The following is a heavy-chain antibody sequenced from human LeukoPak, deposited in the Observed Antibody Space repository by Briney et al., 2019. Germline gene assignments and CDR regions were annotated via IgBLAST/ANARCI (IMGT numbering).Heavy chain of an antibody. V-gene: IGHV4-31*03. D-gene: IGHD4-23*01. Sequence: SETLSLTCTVSGGSISSGGYYWSWIRQHPGKGLEWIGYIYYSGSTYYNPSLKSRVTISVDTSKNRFSLKLSSVTAADTAVYYCARYDYGGGYDAFDIWGQGTMVTVSS. CDR3: ARYDYGGGYDAFDI. CDR2: IYYSGST. J-gene: IGHJ3*02. CDR1: GGSISSGGYY.